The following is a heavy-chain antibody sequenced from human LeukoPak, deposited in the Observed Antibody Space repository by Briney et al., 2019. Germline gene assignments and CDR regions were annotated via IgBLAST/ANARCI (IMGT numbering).Heavy chain of an antibody. CDR3: AREGVPDILTGYQPNYFDY. Sequence: GGSLRLSCVASGFTFSTYWMHWVRQAPGKGLVWVSRVNSDGSSTTHADSVKGRFTISRDNAKNTLYLQMNSLRAEDTAVYYCAREGVPDILTGYQPNYFDYWGRGTLVTVSS. V-gene: IGHV3-74*01. D-gene: IGHD3-9*01. J-gene: IGHJ4*02. CDR2: VNSDGSST. CDR1: GFTFSTYW.